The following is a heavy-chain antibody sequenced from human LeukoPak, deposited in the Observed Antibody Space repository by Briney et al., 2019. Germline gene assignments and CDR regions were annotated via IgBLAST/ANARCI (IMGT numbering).Heavy chain of an antibody. D-gene: IGHD2-2*01. J-gene: IGHJ4*02. CDR2: INHSGST. CDR1: GGSFSGYY. V-gene: IGHV4-34*01. CDR3: ARFRLVPAANFDY. Sequence: SETLSLTCAVYGGSFSGYYWSWIRQPPGKGLEWIGEINHSGSTNYNPSLKSRVTISVDTSKNQFSLKLSSVTAADTAVYYCARFRLVPAANFDYWGQGTLVTVSS.